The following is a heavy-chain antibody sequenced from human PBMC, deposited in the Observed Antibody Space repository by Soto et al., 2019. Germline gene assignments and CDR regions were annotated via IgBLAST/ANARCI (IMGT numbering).Heavy chain of an antibody. J-gene: IGHJ5*02. CDR3: ARYSSSIPYNWFDP. Sequence: SETLSLTCTVSGGSISSGGYYWSWIRQHPGKGLEWIGYIYYSGSTYYNPSLKSRVTISVDTSKNQFSLKLSSVTAADTAVYYCARYSSSIPYNWFDPWGQGPLVTVSS. CDR2: IYYSGST. V-gene: IGHV4-31*03. CDR1: GGSISSGGYY. D-gene: IGHD6-6*01.